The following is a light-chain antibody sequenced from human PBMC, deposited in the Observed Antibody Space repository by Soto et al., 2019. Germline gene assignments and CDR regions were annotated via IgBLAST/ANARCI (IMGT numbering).Light chain of an antibody. J-gene: IGKJ1*01. CDR2: ATS. V-gene: IGKV1-39*01. CDR3: QQTYTTPRT. Sequence: DTQMTQSPSSLSASVGDRISITCRASQTVSTYINWYQQKPGKATTLLISATSTLRGGVPSRFSGSGSGTECTLTSASLQPKDFATYYCQQTYTTPRTFGKGTQVAIK. CDR1: QTVSTY.